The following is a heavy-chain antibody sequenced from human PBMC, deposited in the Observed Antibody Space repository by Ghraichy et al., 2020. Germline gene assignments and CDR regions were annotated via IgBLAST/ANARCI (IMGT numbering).Heavy chain of an antibody. CDR2: IYWDDDK. Sequence: SGPTLVKPTQTLTLTCTFSGFSLSTSGVGVGWIRQPPGKALEWLALIYWDDDKRYSPSLKSRLTITKDTSKNQVVLTMTNMDPVDTATYYCAREVVGAKGECAFDIWDQGTMVTVSS. D-gene: IGHD1-26*01. CDR1: GFSLSTSGVG. CDR3: AREVVGAKGECAFDI. J-gene: IGHJ3*02. V-gene: IGHV2-5*02.